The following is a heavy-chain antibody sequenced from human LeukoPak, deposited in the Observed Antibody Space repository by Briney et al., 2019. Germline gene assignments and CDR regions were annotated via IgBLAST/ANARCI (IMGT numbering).Heavy chain of an antibody. V-gene: IGHV3-64*01. J-gene: IGHJ5*02. CDR2: ISSNGGST. CDR1: GFTFSSYA. D-gene: IGHD2-21*02. CDR3: ARGIAYCGGDCYSRWFDP. Sequence: GGSLRLSCAASGFTFSSYAMHWVRQAPGKGLEYVSAISSNGGSTYYANSVKGRFTISRDNSKNTLYLQMGSLRAEDMAVYYCARGIAYCGGDCYSRWFDPGGQGTLVTVSS.